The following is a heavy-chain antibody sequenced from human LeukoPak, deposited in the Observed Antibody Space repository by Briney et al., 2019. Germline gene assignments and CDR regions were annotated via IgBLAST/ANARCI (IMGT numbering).Heavy chain of an antibody. CDR2: IYHSGST. CDR1: GGSISSYY. V-gene: IGHV4-38-2*02. D-gene: IGHD3-3*01. J-gene: IGHJ4*02. CDR3: ASLVQYGGIFGVDNYYFDY. Sequence: PSETLPLTCTVSGGSISSYYWGWIRQPPGKGLEWIGSIYHSGSTYYNPSLKSRVTISVDTSKNQFSLKLSSVTAADTAVYYCASLVQYGGIFGVDNYYFDYWGQGTLVTVSS.